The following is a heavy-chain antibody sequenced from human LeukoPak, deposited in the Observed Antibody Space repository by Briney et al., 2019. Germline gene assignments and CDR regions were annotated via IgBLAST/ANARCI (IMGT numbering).Heavy chain of an antibody. Sequence: GGSLRLSCAASGFTFDDYGMSWVRQAPGKGLEWVSGINWNGGSTGYADSVKGRFTISRDNAKSSLYLQMNSLRAEDTALYYCARAMLTATGYYFDYWGQGTLVTVSS. D-gene: IGHD2-15*01. V-gene: IGHV3-20*04. CDR2: INWNGGST. CDR3: ARAMLTATGYYFDY. J-gene: IGHJ4*02. CDR1: GFTFDDYG.